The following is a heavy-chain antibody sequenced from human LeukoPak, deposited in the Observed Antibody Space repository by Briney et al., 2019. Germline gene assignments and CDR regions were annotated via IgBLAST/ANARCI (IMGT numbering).Heavy chain of an antibody. J-gene: IGHJ4*02. CDR3: ARLVATRFDY. V-gene: IGHV4-38-2*01. D-gene: IGHD5-12*01. CDR2: IYHSGST. Sequence: SETLSLTCAFSGYSISSGYYWGWIRQPPGKGLEWIGSIYHSGSTYYNPSLKSRVTISVDTSKNQFSLKLSSVTAADTAVYYCARLVATRFDYWGQGTLVTVSS. CDR1: GYSISSGYY.